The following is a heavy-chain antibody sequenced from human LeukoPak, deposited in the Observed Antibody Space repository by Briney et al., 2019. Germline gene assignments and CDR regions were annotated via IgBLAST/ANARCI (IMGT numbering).Heavy chain of an antibody. V-gene: IGHV3-53*01. CDR2: IYRGGNT. CDR1: GFTFSSYA. J-gene: IGHJ4*02. CDR3: ARDRPLGDYFDY. Sequence: GGSLRLSCAASGFTFSSYAMSWVRQAPGKGLECVSVIYRGGNTYYADSVKGRFTTSRDNSKNTLYLQMNSLRAEDTAVYYCARDRPLGDYFDYWGQGTLVTVSS.